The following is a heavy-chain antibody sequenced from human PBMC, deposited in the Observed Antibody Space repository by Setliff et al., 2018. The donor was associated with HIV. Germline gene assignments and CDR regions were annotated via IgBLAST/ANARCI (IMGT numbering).Heavy chain of an antibody. D-gene: IGHD1-1*01. V-gene: IGHV1-24*01. CDR3: ARVGPESLPYTWDDEADTFDI. J-gene: IGHJ3*02. CDR1: GYTLTELS. Sequence: GASVKVSCKISGYTLTELSIHWVRQAPGKGLEWMANFDPEDGETFYAQKFQGRLTMTEDTSTDTAYMELSSLRSDDTAVYYCARVGPESLPYTWDDEADTFDIWGQGTMVTVSS. CDR2: FDPEDGET.